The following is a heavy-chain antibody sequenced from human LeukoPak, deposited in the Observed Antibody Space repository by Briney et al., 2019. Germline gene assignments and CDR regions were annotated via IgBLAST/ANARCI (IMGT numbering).Heavy chain of an antibody. CDR2: IYYSGST. J-gene: IGHJ4*02. CDR1: GGSISSYY. CDR3: ARRMAVAGTGYFDH. Sequence: PSETLSLTCTVSGGSISSYYWSWIRQPPGKGLEWIGYIYYSGSTNYNPSLKSRVTISVDTSKNQFSLKLSSVTAADTAVYYCARRMAVAGTGYFDHWGQGTLVTVSS. D-gene: IGHD6-19*01. V-gene: IGHV4-59*08.